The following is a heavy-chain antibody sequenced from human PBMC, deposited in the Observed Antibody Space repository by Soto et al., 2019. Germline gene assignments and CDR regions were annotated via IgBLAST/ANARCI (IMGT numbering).Heavy chain of an antibody. V-gene: IGHV4-4*07. J-gene: IGHJ4*02. CDR3: ARAQYSSSWYYFDY. CDR2: IYTSGST. Sequence: ASETLSLTCTVSGGSISSYYWSWIRQPAGKGLEWIGRIYTSGSTNYNPSLKSRVTMSVDTSKNQFSLKLSSVTAADTAVYYCARAQYSSSWYYFDYWGQGTLVTVSS. D-gene: IGHD6-13*01. CDR1: GGSISSYY.